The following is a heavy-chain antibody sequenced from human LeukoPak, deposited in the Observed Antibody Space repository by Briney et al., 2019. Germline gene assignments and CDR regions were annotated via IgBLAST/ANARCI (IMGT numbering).Heavy chain of an antibody. V-gene: IGHV1-8*01. CDR3: ARGRNYYDSSRYYYEGDAFDI. D-gene: IGHD3-22*01. CDR1: GYTFTSYD. CDR2: MNPNSGNT. J-gene: IGHJ3*02. Sequence: ASVKVSCKASGYTFTSYDINWVRQATGQGLEWMGWMNPNSGNTGYAQKFQGRVTMTRDTSTSTVYMELSSLRFEDTAVYYCARGRNYYDSSRYYYEGDAFDIWGQGTMVTVSS.